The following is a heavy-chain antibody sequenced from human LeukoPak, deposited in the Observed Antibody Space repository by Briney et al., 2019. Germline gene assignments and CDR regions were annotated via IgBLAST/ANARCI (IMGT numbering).Heavy chain of an antibody. CDR3: ARGAIGYSSGWTNWFDP. CDR2: ISVYNGNT. CDR1: GYTFTSYG. V-gene: IGHV1-18*01. J-gene: IGHJ5*02. D-gene: IGHD6-19*01. Sequence: ASVKVSCKASGYTFTSYGISWVRQAPGQGLEWMGWISVYNGNTNYAQKLQGRVTMTTDTSTSTAYMELRSLRSDDTAVYYCARGAIGYSSGWTNWFDPWGQGTLVTVSS.